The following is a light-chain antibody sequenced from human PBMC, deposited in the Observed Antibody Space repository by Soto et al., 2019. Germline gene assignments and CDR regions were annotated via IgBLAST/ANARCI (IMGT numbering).Light chain of an antibody. V-gene: IGKV3D-20*01. CDR1: QSVSSSR. Sequence: DIVLTQSPATLSLSPGERATLSCGASQSVSSSRLAWYQQKPALAPRLLIYDASSRATGIPDRFSGSGSGTDFTLTISRLEPEDFAVYFCQRYGSSPLITFGQGTRLEIK. CDR2: DAS. CDR3: QRYGSSPLIT. J-gene: IGKJ5*01.